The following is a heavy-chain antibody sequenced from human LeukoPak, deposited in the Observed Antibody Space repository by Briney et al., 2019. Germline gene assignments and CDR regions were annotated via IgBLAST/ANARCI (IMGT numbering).Heavy chain of an antibody. J-gene: IGHJ6*02. CDR3: ARAGYGPYGMDV. CDR1: GYTFTSYD. CDR2: MNPNSGNT. V-gene: IGHV1-8*01. D-gene: IGHD5-18*01. Sequence: ASVKVSCKASGYTFTSYDINWVRQATGQGLEWMGWMNPNSGNTGYAQKFQGRVTMTRNTSISTAYMELSSLRSEGTAVYYCARAGYGPYGMDVWGQGTTVTVSS.